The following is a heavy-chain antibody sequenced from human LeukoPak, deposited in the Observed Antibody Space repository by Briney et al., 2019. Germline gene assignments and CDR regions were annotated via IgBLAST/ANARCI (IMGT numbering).Heavy chain of an antibody. Sequence: GESLKISCKGSGYSFTSYWIGWVRQMPGKGLEWMGIIYPGDSDTRYSPSFQGQVTISADKSISTAYLQWSSLKASDTAMYYCARLYYGSGGPTPKGFDYWGQGTLVTVSS. J-gene: IGHJ4*02. CDR3: ARLYYGSGGPTPKGFDY. V-gene: IGHV5-51*01. CDR2: IYPGDSDT. D-gene: IGHD3-10*01. CDR1: GYSFTSYW.